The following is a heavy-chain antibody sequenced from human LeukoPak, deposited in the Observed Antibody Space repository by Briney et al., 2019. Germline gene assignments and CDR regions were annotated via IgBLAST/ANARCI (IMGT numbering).Heavy chain of an antibody. Sequence: GGSLGPPWEASDLPFRSNSMNWFGKPPGKGRGGVYSFIIISSYIYYADSVKGRFTISRDNAKNSLYLQMNSLRAEDTAVYYCATLVAATSAPEAHYYYMDVWGKGTTVTVSS. V-gene: IGHV3-21*01. CDR1: DLPFRSNS. D-gene: IGHD2-15*01. CDR2: FIIISSYI. CDR3: ATLVAATSAPEAHYYYMDV. J-gene: IGHJ6*03.